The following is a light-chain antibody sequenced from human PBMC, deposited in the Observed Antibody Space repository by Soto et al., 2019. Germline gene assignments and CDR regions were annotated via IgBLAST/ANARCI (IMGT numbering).Light chain of an antibody. Sequence: EIVLTQSPATLSLSPGERATLSCRASQSISSALAWYQQKPGQAPRLLIYDASNRATGIPVRFSGSGSGTDFTLTISSLDSEDFAVYYCQQRSNWPGTFGQGTKVEIK. CDR1: QSISSA. CDR2: DAS. V-gene: IGKV3-11*01. J-gene: IGKJ1*01. CDR3: QQRSNWPGT.